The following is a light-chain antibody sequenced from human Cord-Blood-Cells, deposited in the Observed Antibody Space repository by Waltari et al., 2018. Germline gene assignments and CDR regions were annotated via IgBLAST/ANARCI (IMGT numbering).Light chain of an antibody. CDR1: QSVLYSSNNKNY. CDR2: WAS. V-gene: IGKV4-1*01. J-gene: IGKJ1*01. CDR3: QQYYSTPWT. Sequence: DIVMTQSPDSLAVSLGERATINCKSSQSVLYSSNNKNYLDWYQQKPGQPPKLLIYWASTRGSGVPDRFSGSGSGTDFTLTISSLQAEDVAVYYCQQYYSTPWTFGQGTKVEIK.